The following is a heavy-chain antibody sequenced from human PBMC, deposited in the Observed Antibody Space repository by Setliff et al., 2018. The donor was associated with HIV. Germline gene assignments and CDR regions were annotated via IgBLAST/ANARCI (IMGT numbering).Heavy chain of an antibody. CDR2: IRNDGSNK. V-gene: IGHV3-30*02. CDR3: AKDHAEAMEQQLVPEYYGMDV. J-gene: IGHJ6*02. Sequence: GGSLRLSCAASGFTFSNSGMHWVRQAPGKGLECVAFIRNDGSNKEYADSVKGRFTISRDNSKNTLYLQMNSLRAEDTAVYYCAKDHAEAMEQQLVPEYYGMDVWGQGTTVTVSS. CDR1: GFTFSNSG. D-gene: IGHD6-13*01.